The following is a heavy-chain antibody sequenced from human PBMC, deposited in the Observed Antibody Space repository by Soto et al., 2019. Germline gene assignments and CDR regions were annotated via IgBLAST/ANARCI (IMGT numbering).Heavy chain of an antibody. V-gene: IGHV1-69*13. CDR1: GGTFSSYA. Sequence: SVKVSCKASGGTFSSYAISWVRQAPGQGLEWMGGIIPIFGTANYAQKFQGRVTITADESTSTAYMELSSLRSEDTAVYYCARFIIDYYDSLYYYGMDVWGQGTTVTVSS. D-gene: IGHD3-22*01. CDR2: IIPIFGTA. CDR3: ARFIIDYYDSLYYYGMDV. J-gene: IGHJ6*02.